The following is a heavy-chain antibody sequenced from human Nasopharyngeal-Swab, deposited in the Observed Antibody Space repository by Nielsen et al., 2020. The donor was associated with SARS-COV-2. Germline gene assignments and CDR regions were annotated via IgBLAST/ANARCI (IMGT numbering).Heavy chain of an antibody. CDR3: ASTPLDSSGYYYAFHY. CDR1: GFTFSRYT. D-gene: IGHD3-22*01. J-gene: IGHJ4*02. V-gene: IGHV3-30-3*01. Sequence: GESLKIPCAASGFTFSRYTMHWVRQAPGKGLEWVAVISYDGSNKYYADSVKGRFTISRDNSKNTLYLQMNSLRAEDTAVFYCASTPLDSSGYYYAFHYWGRGTLVTVSS. CDR2: ISYDGSNK.